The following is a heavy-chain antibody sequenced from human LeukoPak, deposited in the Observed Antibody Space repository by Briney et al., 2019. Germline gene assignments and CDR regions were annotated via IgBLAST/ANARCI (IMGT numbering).Heavy chain of an antibody. J-gene: IGHJ4*02. CDR1: GYTFTSYG. CDR3: ARDDDYVWGSYRPAAPADY. V-gene: IGHV1-18*01. D-gene: IGHD3-16*02. CDR2: ISAYNGNT. Sequence: VASVRVSCKASGYTFTSYGISWVRQAPGQGLEWMGWISAYNGNTNYAQKLQGRVTMTTDTSTSTAYMELRSLRSDDTAVYYCARDDDYVWGSYRPAAPADYWGQGTLVTVSS.